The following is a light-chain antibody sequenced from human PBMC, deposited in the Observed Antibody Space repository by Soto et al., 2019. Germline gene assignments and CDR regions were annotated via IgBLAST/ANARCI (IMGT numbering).Light chain of an antibody. CDR3: SSYTTVSTYV. CDR1: TKDGGWYNY. Sequence: HSVLTQPASVAASPGQSITIPGTGTTKDGGWYNYVSWYQQHPGKAPTLLISDVRHRPSGVSNRFSGSKSVNTASLTISGLQAEDEADYYRSSYTTVSTYVVGTGT. CDR2: DVR. V-gene: IGLV2-14*01. J-gene: IGLJ1*01.